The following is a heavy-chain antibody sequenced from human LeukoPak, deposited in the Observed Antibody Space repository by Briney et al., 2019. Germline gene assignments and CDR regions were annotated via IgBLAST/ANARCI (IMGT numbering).Heavy chain of an antibody. Sequence: PSETLSLTCTVSGGSISSYYWSWIRQPAGKGLEWLGYIYYSGSSNYNPSLKSRVTISADTSKNQFSLKLSSVTAADTAVYYCARVPRSYYYYYYMDVWGKGTTVTVSS. CDR3: ARVPRSYYYYYYMDV. CDR2: IYYSGSS. V-gene: IGHV4-59*01. J-gene: IGHJ6*03. CDR1: GGSISSYY.